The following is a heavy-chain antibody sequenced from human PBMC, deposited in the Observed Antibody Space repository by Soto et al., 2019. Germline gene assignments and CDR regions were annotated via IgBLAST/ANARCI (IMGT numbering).Heavy chain of an antibody. CDR1: GFTFSNYG. CDR3: AKDLGQQLVLNYGMDV. V-gene: IGHV3-30*18. D-gene: IGHD6-13*01. Sequence: QVQLVESGGGVVQPGTSLRLSCVPSGFTFSNYGMYWVRQAPGKGLEWVAVISYDGNNKYYADSVKGRFTISRDNGKKMLYLQMNSLRHEDTGVYYCAKDLGQQLVLNYGMDVWGQGTTVTVSS. J-gene: IGHJ6*02. CDR2: ISYDGNNK.